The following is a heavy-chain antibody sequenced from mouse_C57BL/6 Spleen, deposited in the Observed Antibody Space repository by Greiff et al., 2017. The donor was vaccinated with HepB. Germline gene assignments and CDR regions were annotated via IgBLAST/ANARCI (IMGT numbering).Heavy chain of an antibody. CDR2: IDPETGGT. Sequence: VQLQQSGAELVRPGASVTLSCKASGYTFTDYEMHWVKQTPVHGLEWIGAIDPETGGTAYNQKFKGKAILTADKSSSTAYMELRSLTSEDSAVYYCTRRDYDYDDYFDYWGQGTTLTVSS. V-gene: IGHV1-15*01. CDR1: GYTFTDYE. D-gene: IGHD2-4*01. CDR3: TRRDYDYDDYFDY. J-gene: IGHJ2*01.